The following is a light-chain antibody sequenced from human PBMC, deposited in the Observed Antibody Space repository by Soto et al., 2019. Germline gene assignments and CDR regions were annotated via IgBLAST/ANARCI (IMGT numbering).Light chain of an antibody. CDR3: AAWDDSLNGYV. V-gene: IGLV1-36*01. CDR1: SSNIGNNA. Sequence: QSVLTQPPSVSEAPRQRVTISCSGSSSNIGNNAVNRYQQLPGKAPKLLMFYDNLLPSGVSDRFSGSKSDTSASLAISGLQSEDEADYYCAAWDDSLNGYVFGTGTKVTAL. CDR2: YDN. J-gene: IGLJ1*01.